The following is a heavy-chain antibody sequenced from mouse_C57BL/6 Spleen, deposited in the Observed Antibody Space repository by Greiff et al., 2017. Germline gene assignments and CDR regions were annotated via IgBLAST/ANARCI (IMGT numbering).Heavy chain of an antibody. Sequence: EVKLMESGPGLVKPSQSLSLSCSVSGYSITSGYYWNWIRQFPGNKLEWMGYISYDGSNNYNPSLKNRISITRDTSKNQYFLKLNSVTAEDTATYYCASGPVVGRYYFDYWGQGTTLTVSS. CDR1: GYSITSGYY. J-gene: IGHJ2*01. CDR2: ISYDGSN. CDR3: ASGPVVGRYYFDY. D-gene: IGHD1-1*01. V-gene: IGHV3-6*01.